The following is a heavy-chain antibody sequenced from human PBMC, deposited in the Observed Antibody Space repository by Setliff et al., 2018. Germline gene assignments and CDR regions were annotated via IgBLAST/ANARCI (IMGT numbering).Heavy chain of an antibody. CDR2: IYHSGST. D-gene: IGHD6-13*01. CDR1: GYSISSGYY. CDR3: AREWGSSSWSSPRYYYYGMDV. Sequence: PSETLSLTCAVSGYSISSGYYWGWIRQPPGKGLEWIGNIYHSGSTYYNPSLKSRVTISVDTSKNQFSLKLSSVTAADTAVYYCAREWGSSSWSSPRYYYYGMDVWGQGTTVTVSS. V-gene: IGHV4-38-2*02. J-gene: IGHJ6*02.